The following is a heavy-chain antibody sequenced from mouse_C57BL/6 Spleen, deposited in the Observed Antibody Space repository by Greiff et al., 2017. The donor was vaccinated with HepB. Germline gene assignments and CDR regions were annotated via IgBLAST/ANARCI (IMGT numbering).Heavy chain of an antibody. CDR2: IYPSDSET. CDR3: SSPHYYGSCSVAY. D-gene: IGHD1-1*01. CDR1: GYTFTSYW. Sequence: QVQLQQPGAELVRPGSSVKLSCKASGYTFTSYWMDWVKQRPGQGLEWIGNIYPSDSETHYNQKFKDKATLTVDKSSSTAYMQLSSLTSEDSAVSYCSSPHYYGSCSVAYWGQGTLVTVSA. V-gene: IGHV1-61*01. J-gene: IGHJ3*01.